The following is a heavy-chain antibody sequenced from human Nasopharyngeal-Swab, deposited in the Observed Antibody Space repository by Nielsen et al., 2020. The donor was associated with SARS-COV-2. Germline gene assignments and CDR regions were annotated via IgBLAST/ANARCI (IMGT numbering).Heavy chain of an antibody. V-gene: IGHV3-7*01. CDR3: ARDTYGGMFEN. D-gene: IGHD2-8*01. J-gene: IGHJ4*02. CDR2: IIQDGSTE. Sequence: GGSLRLSCPTSGFTFSDDWMAWIRQVPGKGLEFVANIIQDGSTENYVDSVKGRFIISRDNAKNSLSLQMNSMRVEDTAIYYCARDTYGGMFENWGQGIPVTISS. CDR1: GFTFSDDW.